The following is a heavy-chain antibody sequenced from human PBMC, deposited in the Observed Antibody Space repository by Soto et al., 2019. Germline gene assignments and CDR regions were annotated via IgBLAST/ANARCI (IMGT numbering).Heavy chain of an antibody. CDR3: ARGSHGFLFGELFSPDYYYYGMDV. J-gene: IGHJ6*02. CDR1: GGSISSYY. Sequence: PSETLSLTCTVSGGSISSYYWSWIRQPPGKGLEWIGYIYYSGSTNYNPSLKSRVTISVDTSKNQFSLKLSSVTAADTAVYYCARGSHGFLFGELFSPDYYYYGMDVWGQGTTVTVSS. D-gene: IGHD3-10*02. CDR2: IYYSGST. V-gene: IGHV4-59*01.